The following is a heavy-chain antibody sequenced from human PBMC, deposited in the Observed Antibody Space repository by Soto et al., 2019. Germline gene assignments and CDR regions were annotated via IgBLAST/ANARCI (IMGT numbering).Heavy chain of an antibody. CDR3: VRAFDI. CDR2: INSDGTIT. J-gene: IGHJ3*02. Sequence: EVQLVESGGGLVQPGGSLRLSCAASGFTFSSYWMHWVRQAPGKGLVWVSRINSDGTITNYADSVKGRFTISRDNAKNTVYLQMNSLRDEDTAVYYCVRAFDIWGQGTMVTVSS. V-gene: IGHV3-74*01. CDR1: GFTFSSYW.